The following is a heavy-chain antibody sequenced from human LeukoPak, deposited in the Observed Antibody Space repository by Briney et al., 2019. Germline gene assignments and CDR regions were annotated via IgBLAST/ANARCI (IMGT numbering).Heavy chain of an antibody. CDR2: ISSCGNTI. Sequence: GGALRLSCAASGFTFSDHYMSWIRQAPGKGLEWVSYISSCGNTIHYADAVKRRFTISRDNAKNSASVQMTSLRAEDTAVYYCARDAGYCSSRTCFYYYYIDVWGEGPTVTVSS. V-gene: IGHV3-11*01. D-gene: IGHD2-15*01. J-gene: IGHJ6*03. CDR1: GFTFSDHY. CDR3: ARDAGYCSSRTCFYYYYIDV.